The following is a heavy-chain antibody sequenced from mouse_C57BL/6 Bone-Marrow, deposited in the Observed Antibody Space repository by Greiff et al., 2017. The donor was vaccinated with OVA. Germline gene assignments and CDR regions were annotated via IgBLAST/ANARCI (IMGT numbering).Heavy chain of an antibody. CDR3: AMTAAGRGYYAMDY. V-gene: IGHV1-74*01. J-gene: IGHJ4*01. CDR2: IHPSDSDT. Sequence: QVQLQQPGAELVKPGASVKVSCKASGYTFTSYWMHWVKQRPGQGLEWIGRIHPSDSDTNSNQKFKGKATLTVDKSSSTAYMQLSSLTAEDSAVYYCAMTAAGRGYYAMDYWGQGTSVTVSS. CDR1: GYTFTSYW.